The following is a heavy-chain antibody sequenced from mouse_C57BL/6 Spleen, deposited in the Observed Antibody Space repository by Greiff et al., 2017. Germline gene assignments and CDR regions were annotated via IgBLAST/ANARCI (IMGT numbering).Heavy chain of an antibody. CDR3: AREPAKLNWYFDV. V-gene: IGHV1-55*01. Sequence: QVQLQQPRAELVQPGASVKMSCKASGYTFTSYWITWVKQRPGQGLEWIGDIYPGSGSTNYNEKFKSKATLTVDTSSSTAYMQLSSLTSEDSAVYYCAREPAKLNWYFDVWGTGTTVTVSS. CDR1: GYTFTSYW. CDR2: IYPGSGST. J-gene: IGHJ1*03. D-gene: IGHD1-3*01.